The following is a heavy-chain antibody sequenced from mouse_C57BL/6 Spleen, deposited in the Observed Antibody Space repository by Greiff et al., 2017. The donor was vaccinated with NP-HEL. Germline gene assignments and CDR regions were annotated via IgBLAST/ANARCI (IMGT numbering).Heavy chain of an antibody. CDR2: IHPNSGST. V-gene: IGHV1-64*01. D-gene: IGHD6-1*01. Sequence: QVQLQQPGAELVKPGASVKLSCKASGYTFTSYWMHWVKQRPGQGLEWIGMIHPNSGSTNYNEKFKGKATLTVDKSSSTAYMQLSSLACEGSAVYYCARPLQVYFDDWGSGTTGTVSS. J-gene: IGHJ1*01. CDR3: ARPLQVYFDD. CDR1: GYTFTSYW.